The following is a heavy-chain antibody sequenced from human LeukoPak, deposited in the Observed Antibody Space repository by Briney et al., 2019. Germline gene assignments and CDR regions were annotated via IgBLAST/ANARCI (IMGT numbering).Heavy chain of an antibody. CDR1: GYSIRSGYY. CDR2: INHSGST. D-gene: IGHD6-19*01. Sequence: SETLSLTCTVSGYSIRSGYYWSWIRQPPGKGLEWIGEINHSGSTNYNPSLKSRVTISVDTSKNQFSLKLSSVTAADTAVYYCARLDSVAVVGYWGQGTLVTVSS. CDR3: ARLDSVAVVGY. J-gene: IGHJ4*02. V-gene: IGHV4-34*01.